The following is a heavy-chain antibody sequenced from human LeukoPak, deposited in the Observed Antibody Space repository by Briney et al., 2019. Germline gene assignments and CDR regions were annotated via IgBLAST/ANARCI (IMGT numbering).Heavy chain of an antibody. J-gene: IGHJ4*02. CDR3: AGYYDFWSGTKDY. D-gene: IGHD3-3*01. Sequence: PSETLSLTCTVSGGSVNSGSYYWSWIRQPPGKGLEWIGYIYYSGSTNYNPSLKSRVTISIDTSKNQFSLKLSSVTAADTAVYYCAGYYDFWSGTKDYWGQGTLVTVSS. V-gene: IGHV4-61*01. CDR1: GGSVNSGSYY. CDR2: IYYSGST.